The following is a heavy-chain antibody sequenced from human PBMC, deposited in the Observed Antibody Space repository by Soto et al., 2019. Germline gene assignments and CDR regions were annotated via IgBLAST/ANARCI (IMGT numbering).Heavy chain of an antibody. V-gene: IGHV4-30-4*01. J-gene: IGHJ5*02. D-gene: IGHD2-2*01. Sequence: SETLSLTCTVSGGSISSGDYYWSWIRQPPGKGLEWIGYIYYSGSTYYNPSLKSRVTISVDTSKNQFSLKLSSVTAADTAVYYCARAPIRVVPAARVWFDLWGPGTLVTVYS. CDR1: GGSISSGDYY. CDR3: ARAPIRVVPAARVWFDL. CDR2: IYYSGST.